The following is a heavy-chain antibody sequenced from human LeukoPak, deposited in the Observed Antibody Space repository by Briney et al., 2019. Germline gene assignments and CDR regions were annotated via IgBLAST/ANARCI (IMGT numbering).Heavy chain of an antibody. CDR3: ARGMGYSYGHPQGAFDI. CDR2: MSAYNGKT. J-gene: IGHJ3*02. Sequence: ASVKVSCKASGGTFSSYAISWVRQAPGQGLEWMGWMSAYNGKTNYAHSLQGRVTVTADTSTSTAYMELRSLRSEDTAVYYWARGMGYSYGHPQGAFDIWGQGTMVTVSS. CDR1: GGTFSSYA. V-gene: IGHV1-18*01. D-gene: IGHD5-18*01.